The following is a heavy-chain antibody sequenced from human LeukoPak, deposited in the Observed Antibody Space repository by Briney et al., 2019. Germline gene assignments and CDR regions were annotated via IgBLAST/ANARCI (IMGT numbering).Heavy chain of an antibody. D-gene: IGHD3-22*01. CDR3: AKHYYDSSGYYPFDY. J-gene: IGHJ4*02. CDR1: GFTFSTYA. CDR2: IRGSGGST. V-gene: IGHV3-23*01. Sequence: GGSLRLSCAASGFTFSTYAMGWVRQAPGKGLEWVSAIRGSGGSTYYADSVKGRFTISRDNSKNTLYLQMNSLRAEDTAVYYCAKHYYDSSGYYPFDYWGQGTLVTVSS.